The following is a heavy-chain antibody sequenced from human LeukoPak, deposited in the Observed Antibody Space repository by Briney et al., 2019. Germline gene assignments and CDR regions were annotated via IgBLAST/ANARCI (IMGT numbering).Heavy chain of an antibody. CDR3: AKDGFHRAYSGYGNWFDP. D-gene: IGHD5-12*01. V-gene: IGHV3-30*18. CDR2: ISYDGSKK. CDR1: GFTFSSYA. J-gene: IGHJ5*02. Sequence: GGSLTLSCAASGFTFSSYAMSWVRQAPGKGLEWVAVISYDGSKKNYVDSVKGRFTISRDNSKNTVYLQMNSLRAEDTAIYYCAKDGFHRAYSGYGNWFDPWGQGTLVTVSS.